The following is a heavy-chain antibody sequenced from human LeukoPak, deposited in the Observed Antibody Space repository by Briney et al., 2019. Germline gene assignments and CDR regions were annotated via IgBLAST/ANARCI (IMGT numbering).Heavy chain of an antibody. CDR3: ARAGGYGGSLAY. V-gene: IGHV4-59*01. CDR1: GGSISSYY. D-gene: IGHD5-18*01. J-gene: IGHJ4*02. CDR2: LYYSGST. Sequence: SGTLSLTCTVSGGSISSYYWSWIRQPPGKGLEWIGYLYYSGSTNYNPSLKSRVTISVDTSKNQFSLKLSSVTAADTAVYYCARAGGYGGSLAYWGQGALVTVSS.